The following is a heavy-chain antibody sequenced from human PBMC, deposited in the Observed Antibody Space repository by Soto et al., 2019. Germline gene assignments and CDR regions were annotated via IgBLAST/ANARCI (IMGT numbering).Heavy chain of an antibody. CDR2: MNPNSGNT. J-gene: IGHJ6*02. CDR3: ARGGYYDSSGSRDYYYDGMNV. CDR1: GYTFTSYD. D-gene: IGHD3-22*01. V-gene: IGHV1-8*01. Sequence: GASVKVSCKASGYTFTSYDINWVRQATGQGLEWMGWMNPNSGNTGYAQKFQGRVTMTRNTSISTAYMELSSLRSEDTAVYYCARGGYYDSSGSRDYYYDGMNVWGQGTTVTVSS.